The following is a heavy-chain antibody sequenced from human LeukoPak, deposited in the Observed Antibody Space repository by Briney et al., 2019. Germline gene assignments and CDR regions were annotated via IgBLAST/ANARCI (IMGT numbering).Heavy chain of an antibody. CDR3: ARGYSSSWLGYFDY. CDR1: GFTFSSYG. D-gene: IGHD6-13*01. Sequence: GGSLRLSCAASGFTFSSYGIHWVRQAPGKGLEWVAVVSSDGSIKYYADSGKGRFTISRDTSKNMVYLQMNSLGTEDTAFYYCARGYSSSWLGYFDYWGQGTLVTVSS. J-gene: IGHJ4*02. V-gene: IGHV3-30*03. CDR2: VSSDGSIK.